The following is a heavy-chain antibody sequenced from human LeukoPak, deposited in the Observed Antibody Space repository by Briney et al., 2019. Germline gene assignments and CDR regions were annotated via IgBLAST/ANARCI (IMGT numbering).Heavy chain of an antibody. J-gene: IGHJ4*02. D-gene: IGHD2-2*01. CDR3: ARMPCSDTTCDYGHMRRAFDY. CDR2: IYYSGSSGST. Sequence: PSETLSLTCTVSGGSISSYYWNWIRQPPGKGLEWIGYIYYSGSSGSTNYNPSLKSRVTISIDTSKKQFSLKLTSVTAADTAVYYCARMPCSDTTCDYGHMRRAFDYWGQGTLVTVSS. V-gene: IGHV4-59*08. CDR1: GGSISSYY.